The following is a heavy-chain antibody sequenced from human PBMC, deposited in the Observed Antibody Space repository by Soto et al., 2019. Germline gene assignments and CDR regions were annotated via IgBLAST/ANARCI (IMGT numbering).Heavy chain of an antibody. CDR1: GGTFSSYA. CDR3: AHSVVVVAATHPFFYYFDY. CDR2: IIPIFGTA. J-gene: IGHJ4*02. V-gene: IGHV1-69*13. D-gene: IGHD2-15*01. Sequence: ASVKVSCKASGGTFSSYAISWVRQAPGQGLEWMGGIIPIFGTANYAQKFQGRVTITADESTSTAYMELSSLRSEDTAVYYCAHSVVVVAATHPFFYYFDYWGQGTLVTVSS.